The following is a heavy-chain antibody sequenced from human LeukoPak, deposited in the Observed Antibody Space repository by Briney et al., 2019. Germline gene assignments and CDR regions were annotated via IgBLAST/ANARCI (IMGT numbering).Heavy chain of an antibody. CDR3: AKGLRGIYDY. V-gene: IGHV3-23*01. Sequence: GSLRLSCAASGFTFNSYAMTWVRQAPEKGLEWVSSISDSGVSTYYADSVKGRFTISRDNSKNTLYLQMNSLRAEDTAVYYCAKGLRGIYDYWGQGTLVTVSS. CDR1: GFTFNSYA. J-gene: IGHJ4*02. D-gene: IGHD1-26*01. CDR2: ISDSGVST.